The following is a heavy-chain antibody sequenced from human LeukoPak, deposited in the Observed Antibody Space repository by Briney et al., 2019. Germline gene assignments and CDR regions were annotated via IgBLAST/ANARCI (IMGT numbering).Heavy chain of an antibody. D-gene: IGHD2-21*02. Sequence: GSSVKVSCKASGGTFSSYAISWVRQAPGQGLEWMGRIIPILGIANYAQKFQGRVTITADKSTSTAYMELSSLRSEDTAVYYCARSSYCGGDCYPGSFQHWGQGTLVTVSS. J-gene: IGHJ1*01. CDR2: IIPILGIA. CDR3: ARSSYCGGDCYPGSFQH. CDR1: GGTFSSYA. V-gene: IGHV1-69*04.